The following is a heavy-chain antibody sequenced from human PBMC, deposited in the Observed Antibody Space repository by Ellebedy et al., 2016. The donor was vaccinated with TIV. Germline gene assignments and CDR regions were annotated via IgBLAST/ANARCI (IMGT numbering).Heavy chain of an antibody. J-gene: IGHJ6*02. CDR3: AREIFLWSLGNYYYGMDV. D-gene: IGHD3-10*01. CDR2: IGSSSTTI. CDR1: GFAFSSYA. Sequence: GGSLRLSXAASGFAFSSYAMHWVRQAPGKGLAWVSYIGSSSTTIYYADSVKGRFTDSRDNAKNSLYLQLNSLSAEDTAVYYCAREIFLWSLGNYYYGMDVWGHGATVIVSS. V-gene: IGHV3-48*04.